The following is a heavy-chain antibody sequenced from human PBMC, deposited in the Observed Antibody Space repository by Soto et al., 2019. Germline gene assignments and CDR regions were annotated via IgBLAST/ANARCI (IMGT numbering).Heavy chain of an antibody. Sequence: SETLSLTCAVYGGSFSGYYWSWIRQPPGKGLEWIGEINHSGSTNYNPSLKSRVTISVDTSKNQFSLKLSSVTAADTAVYYCAGGAARGKIYYSSGMAVWAKGTRVTVS. V-gene: IGHV4-34*01. CDR1: GGSFSGYY. CDR2: INHSGST. D-gene: IGHD6-6*01. CDR3: AGGAARGKIYYSSGMAV. J-gene: IGHJ6*04.